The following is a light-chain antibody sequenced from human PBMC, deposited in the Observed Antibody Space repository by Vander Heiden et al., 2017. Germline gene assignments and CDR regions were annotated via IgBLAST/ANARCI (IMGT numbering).Light chain of an antibody. CDR3: QVWDSSSDHWV. V-gene: IGLV3-21*02. CDR2: DDS. J-gene: IGLJ3*02. CDR1: NLGSKS. Sequence: SSVLTQPPSVSVAPGQTARITCGGNNLGSKSVHWYQQKPGQAPVLVVYDDSGRPSGIPERFSGSNSGNTATLTISRVEAGDEADYYCQVWDSSSDHWVFGGGTKLTVL.